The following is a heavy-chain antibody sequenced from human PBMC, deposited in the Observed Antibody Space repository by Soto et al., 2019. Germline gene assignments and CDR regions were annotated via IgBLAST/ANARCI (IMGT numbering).Heavy chain of an antibody. Sequence: EVQLLESGGGLVQPGGSLRLSCTASGFTFSNYALTWVRQAPGMGLEWVSIISISGNIIQYADSVKGRFTLSRDNSKNPLYLQMNSLRAEDTAVYYCARRQVPGSLGNALDLWGQGTVVRVSS. V-gene: IGHV3-23*01. CDR3: ARRQVPGSLGNALDL. CDR1: GFTFSNYA. CDR2: ISISGNII. D-gene: IGHD7-27*01. J-gene: IGHJ3*01.